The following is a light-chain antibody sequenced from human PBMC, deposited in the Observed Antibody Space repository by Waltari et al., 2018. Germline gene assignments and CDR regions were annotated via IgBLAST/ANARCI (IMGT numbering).Light chain of an antibody. Sequence: DIVMTQSPDSLAVSLGERATINCKSSQSVLYSSDNKNYLGWYQQKSGHPPKLLISWASTRESGVPDRFSGSGSGTDFTLTISSLQAEDVAVYYCQQYYSDPNNFGQGTKLEIE. V-gene: IGKV4-1*01. CDR2: WAS. CDR3: QQYYSDPNN. CDR1: QSVLYSSDNKNY. J-gene: IGKJ2*01.